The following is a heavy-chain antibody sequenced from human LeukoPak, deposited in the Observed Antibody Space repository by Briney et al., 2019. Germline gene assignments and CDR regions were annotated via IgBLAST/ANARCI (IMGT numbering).Heavy chain of an antibody. CDR1: GFTFRSYG. D-gene: IGHD5-12*01. V-gene: IGHV3-30*02. CDR3: AKDFTATITRDYDY. Sequence: GGSLRLSCAASGFTFRSYGMHWVRQAPGKGLEWVAFIRFDGSNKYYADSVKGRFTISRDNSKNTLYLQMNSLRAEDTAVYYCAKDFTATITRDYDYWGQGTLVTVSS. J-gene: IGHJ4*02. CDR2: IRFDGSNK.